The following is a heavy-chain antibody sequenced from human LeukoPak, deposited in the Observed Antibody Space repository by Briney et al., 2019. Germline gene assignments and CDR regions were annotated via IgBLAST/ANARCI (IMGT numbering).Heavy chain of an antibody. V-gene: IGHV3-21*01. Sequence: PGGSLRLSCSASGFTFSTYSMNWVRQAPGKGLEWVSSISSSSRYIYYADSVKGRFTISRDNAKNSLYLQMNSLRAEDTAVYYCARVPYYYDSSGYLDYWGQGTLVTASS. CDR2: ISSSSRYI. D-gene: IGHD3-22*01. J-gene: IGHJ4*02. CDR3: ARVPYYYDSSGYLDY. CDR1: GFTFSTYS.